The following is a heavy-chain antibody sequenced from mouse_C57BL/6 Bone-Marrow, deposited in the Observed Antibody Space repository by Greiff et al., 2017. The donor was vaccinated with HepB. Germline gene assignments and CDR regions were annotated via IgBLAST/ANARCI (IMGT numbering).Heavy chain of an antibody. D-gene: IGHD1-1*01. CDR2: IHPNSGST. CDR1: GYTFTSYW. V-gene: IGHV1-64*01. J-gene: IGHJ3*01. Sequence: VQLQQPGAELVKPGASVKLSCKASGYTFTSYWMHWVKQRPGQGLEWIGMIHPNSGSTNYNEKFKSKATLTVDKSSSTAYMQLSSLTSEDSAVYYCARVYGSSYGFAYWGQGTLVTVSA. CDR3: ARVYGSSYGFAY.